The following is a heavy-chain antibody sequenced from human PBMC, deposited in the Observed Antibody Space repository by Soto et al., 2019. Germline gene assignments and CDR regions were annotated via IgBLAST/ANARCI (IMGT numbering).Heavy chain of an antibody. CDR1: GGSLSGYY. J-gene: IGHJ4*02. D-gene: IGHD2-8*02. CDR2: INHRGST. Sequence: TSXTLSLTCAVYGGSLSGYYWTWIRQPPGTGLEWIGEINHRGSTNYNPSLKSRVTISVDTSKNQFSLKLTSVTAADTAVYYCARDKITGLFDYCGQGTLVTVSS. V-gene: IGHV4-34*01. CDR3: ARDKITGLFDY.